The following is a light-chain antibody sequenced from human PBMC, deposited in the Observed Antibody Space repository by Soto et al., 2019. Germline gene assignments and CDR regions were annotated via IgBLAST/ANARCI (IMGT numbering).Light chain of an antibody. CDR2: QVA. CDR1: QSLIYSNGKTY. Sequence: VLTQSPLSLPVTLGQPASISCRSSQSLIYSNGKTYLNWYQQRPCQVPRRIIYQVANRDSGGPDRFSGSGSGSGTDFTLKISRVEAEDGGVYYGREGTPSCGQGTKVE. V-gene: IGKV2-30*01. J-gene: IGKJ1*01. CDR3: REGTPS.